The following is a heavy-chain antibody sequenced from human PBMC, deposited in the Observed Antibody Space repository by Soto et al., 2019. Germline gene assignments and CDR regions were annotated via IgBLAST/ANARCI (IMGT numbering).Heavy chain of an antibody. V-gene: IGHV4-59*08. CDR1: GGSISSYY. Sequence: PSETLSLTCTVSGGSISSYYWSWIRQPPGKGLEWIGYIYYSGSTNYNPSLKSRVTISVDTSKNQFSLKLSSVTAADTAVYYCARLIFLEWSNLDYWGQGTLVTVS. CDR2: IYYSGST. D-gene: IGHD3-3*01. J-gene: IGHJ4*02. CDR3: ARLIFLEWSNLDY.